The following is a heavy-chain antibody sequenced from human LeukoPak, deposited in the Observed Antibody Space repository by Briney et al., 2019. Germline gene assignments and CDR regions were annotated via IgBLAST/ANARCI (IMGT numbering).Heavy chain of an antibody. CDR2: IRGSSSAM. D-gene: IGHD3-9*01. V-gene: IGHV3-48*04. CDR1: GFSFSTYS. J-gene: IGHJ4*02. CDR3: ARDRDWSFDY. Sequence: GGSLRLSCAASGFSFSTYSMNWVRQAPGKGLEWVSNIRGSSSAMNYADSVRGRFAISRDNAKNSLYLEMSSLRAEDTAVYYCARDRDWSFDYWGQGALVTVSS.